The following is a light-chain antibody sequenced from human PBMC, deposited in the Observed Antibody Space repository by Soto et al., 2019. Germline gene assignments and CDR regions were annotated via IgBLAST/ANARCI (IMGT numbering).Light chain of an antibody. CDR3: QHYNSYSEA. V-gene: IGKV1-5*03. Sequence: DIQMTHSPSTLSGSVVDRVTITCRASQTISSWLALYQQKPGKAPKLLIYKASTLKSGVPSRFSGSGSGTEFTLTISSLQPDDFATYYCQHYNSYSEAFGQGTKVDIK. J-gene: IGKJ1*01. CDR2: KAS. CDR1: QTISSW.